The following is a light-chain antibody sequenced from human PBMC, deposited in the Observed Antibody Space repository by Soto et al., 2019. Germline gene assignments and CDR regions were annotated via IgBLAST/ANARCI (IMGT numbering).Light chain of an antibody. CDR2: GAT. V-gene: IGKV3-20*01. CDR1: QRVSGSS. CDR3: RQYGNSPS. Sequence: VLTQSPGTLSLSPGERATLSCRSSQRVSGSSLAWYQQKPGQAPRVLFYGATTRATGVPERISGNGSGADFTLTISRLERGDFGEYHCRQYGNSPSFGQVTKLEIK. J-gene: IGKJ2*01.